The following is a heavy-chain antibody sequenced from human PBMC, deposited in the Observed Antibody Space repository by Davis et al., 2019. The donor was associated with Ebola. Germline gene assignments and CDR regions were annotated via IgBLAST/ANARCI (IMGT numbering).Heavy chain of an antibody. CDR2: ISTTTTYI. CDR1: GFTFSYYA. D-gene: IGHD3-9*01. J-gene: IGHJ4*02. Sequence: PGGSLRLSCAASGFTFSYYAMHWVRQAPGKGLEWVSSISTTTTYISYADSVKGRFTISRDNAKNSLFLQMNSLRVEDTAVYYCARPDILTGFYYFDSWGQGTLVTVSS. V-gene: IGHV3-21*01. CDR3: ARPDILTGFYYFDS.